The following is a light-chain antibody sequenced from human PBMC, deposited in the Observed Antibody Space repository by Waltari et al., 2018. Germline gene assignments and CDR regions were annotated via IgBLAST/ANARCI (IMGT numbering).Light chain of an antibody. V-gene: IGKV1-39*01. Sequence: DIQMTQSPSSLSESVGDRVTITCRASQMIRNYLNWYQKKPGKAPKLLIYAASSLQSGVPSRFSGSGSGTDFTLTINSLQPEDFATYFCQQSYGARTFGQGTKVEIK. CDR3: QQSYGART. CDR1: QMIRNY. CDR2: AAS. J-gene: IGKJ1*01.